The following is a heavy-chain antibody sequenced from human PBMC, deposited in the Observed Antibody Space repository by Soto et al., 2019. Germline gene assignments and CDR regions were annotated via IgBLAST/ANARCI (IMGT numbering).Heavy chain of an antibody. Sequence: QVQLVQSGAEVKKPGSSVKVSCKASGDTFSSYAFSWVRQAPGQGLEWMGGIIPIFGTADYAQRFQGRVTITADESTSTAYMELSSRRSEDTAVYYCASPPREYYYYGMDVWGQGTTVTVSS. J-gene: IGHJ6*02. CDR2: IIPIFGTA. CDR1: GDTFSSYA. CDR3: ASPPREYYYYGMDV. V-gene: IGHV1-69*12.